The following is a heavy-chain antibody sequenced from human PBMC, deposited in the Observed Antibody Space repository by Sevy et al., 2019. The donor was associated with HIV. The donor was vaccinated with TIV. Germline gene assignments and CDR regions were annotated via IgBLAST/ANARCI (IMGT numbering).Heavy chain of an antibody. D-gene: IGHD1-26*01. CDR1: GFTFSSFG. Sequence: GGSLRLSCAASGFTFSSFGMHWVRHAPGKGLEWVAVISYDGSNQYYADSVKGRSTISRDNSKNTLSLQMNSLRTEDTAMYYCAKDRGVGASSRYFDYWGQGTPVTVSS. CDR2: ISYDGSNQ. J-gene: IGHJ4*02. V-gene: IGHV3-30*18. CDR3: AKDRGVGASSRYFDY.